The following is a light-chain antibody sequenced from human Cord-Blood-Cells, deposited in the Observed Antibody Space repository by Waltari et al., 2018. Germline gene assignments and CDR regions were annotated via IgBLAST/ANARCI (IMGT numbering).Light chain of an antibody. CDR3: MQGIHLPLT. V-gene: IGKV2-29*02. CDR1: QSLLHSDGKTY. J-gene: IGKJ4*01. CDR2: EFS. Sequence: DIVMTQTPLSLSVTPGQPASISCKSSQSLLHSDGKTYLYCYLQKPGQSPQLLIYEFSRRFSGVPDRFSGSGSGTDFTLKISRVEAEDVGVYYCMQGIHLPLTFGGGTKVEIK.